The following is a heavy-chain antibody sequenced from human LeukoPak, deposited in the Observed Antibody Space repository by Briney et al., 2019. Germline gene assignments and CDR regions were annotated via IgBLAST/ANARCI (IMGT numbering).Heavy chain of an antibody. CDR2: ISSSSSYI. CDR3: AKDGYYYGSGSYPKSY. Sequence: GGSLRLSCAASGFTFSSYSMNWVRQAPGKGLEWVSSISSSSSYIYYADSVKGRFTISRDNSKNTLYLQMNSLRAEDTAVYYCAKDGYYYGSGSYPKSYWGQGTLVTVSS. J-gene: IGHJ4*02. D-gene: IGHD3-10*01. CDR1: GFTFSSYS. V-gene: IGHV3-21*01.